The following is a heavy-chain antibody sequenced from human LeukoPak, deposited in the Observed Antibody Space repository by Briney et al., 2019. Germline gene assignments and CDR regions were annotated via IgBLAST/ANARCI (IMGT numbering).Heavy chain of an antibody. CDR3: AREIEYYDSSGYHYYYYYMDV. CDR2: ISSSGSTI. Sequence: PGGSLRLSCAASGFTFSSYEMNWVRQAPGKGLEWVSYISSSGSTIYYADSVKGRFTISRDNAKNSLYLQMNSLRAEDTAVYYCAREIEYYDSSGYHYYYYYMDVWGKGTTVTISS. V-gene: IGHV3-48*03. CDR1: GFTFSSYE. J-gene: IGHJ6*03. D-gene: IGHD3-22*01.